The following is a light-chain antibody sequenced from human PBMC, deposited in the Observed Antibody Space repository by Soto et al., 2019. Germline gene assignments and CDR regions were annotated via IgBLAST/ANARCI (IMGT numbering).Light chain of an antibody. J-gene: IGLJ1*01. V-gene: IGLV2-14*01. Sequence: QSVLTQPASVSGSPGQSITISCTGTSRDVGGYNYVSWYQQHPGKAPKLMIYDVRNRPSGVSNRFSGSKSVNTASLTTSGLQAEDEADYYCSSYTTISTYVFGTGTKLTVL. CDR3: SSYTTISTYV. CDR1: SRDVGGYNY. CDR2: DVR.